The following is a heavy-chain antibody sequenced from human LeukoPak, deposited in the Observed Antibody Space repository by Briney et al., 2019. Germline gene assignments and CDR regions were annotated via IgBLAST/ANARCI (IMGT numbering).Heavy chain of an antibody. V-gene: IGHV1-69*05. J-gene: IGHJ4*02. CDR1: GGTFSSYA. CDR2: IIPIFGTA. CDR3: ARSGGYSSGWYDY. Sequence: ASVKVSCKACGGTFSSYAISWVRQAPGQGLEWMGRIIPIFGTANYAQEFQGRVTITTDESTSTAYMELSSLRSEDTAVYYCARSGGYSSGWYDYWGQGTLVTVSS. D-gene: IGHD6-19*01.